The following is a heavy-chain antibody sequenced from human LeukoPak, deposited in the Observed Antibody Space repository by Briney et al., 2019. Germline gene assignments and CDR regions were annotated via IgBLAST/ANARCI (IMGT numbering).Heavy chain of an antibody. CDR1: GFTFDDYA. D-gene: IGHD6-19*01. CDR3: ANDSKAGVAQSDVDY. CDR2: TSWNSGSI. Sequence: GGSLRLSCAASGFTFDDYAMHGFRQAPGKGLEGVSGTSWNSGSIGYADSVKGRFTISRDNAKNSLYLQMNRLRAEDTALYYCANDSKAGVAQSDVDYWGQGTLVTVSS. V-gene: IGHV3-9*01. J-gene: IGHJ4*02.